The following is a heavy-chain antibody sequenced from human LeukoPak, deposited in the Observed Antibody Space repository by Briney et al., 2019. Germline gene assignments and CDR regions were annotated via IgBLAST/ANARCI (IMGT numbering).Heavy chain of an antibody. Sequence: SQTLSLTCPVSGGSISSDGYYWSWIRQHPGKGLEWIGYIYYSGSTYYNPSLRSRVTISVDTSKNQFSLKLSSVTAADTAVYYCARDSGYSYGPFDYWGQGTLVTVSS. D-gene: IGHD5-18*01. CDR3: ARDSGYSYGPFDY. V-gene: IGHV4-31*03. J-gene: IGHJ4*02. CDR1: GGSISSDGYY. CDR2: IYYSGST.